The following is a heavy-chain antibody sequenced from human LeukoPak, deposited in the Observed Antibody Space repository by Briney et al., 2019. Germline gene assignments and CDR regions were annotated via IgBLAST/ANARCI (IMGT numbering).Heavy chain of an antibody. D-gene: IGHD1-26*01. CDR2: MSPNTNNK. J-gene: IGHJ4*02. CDR3: ARDKIVGATFLDY. CDR1: GFTFSSYY. V-gene: IGHV3-21*01. Sequence: GGSLRLSCIASGFTFSSYYMNWVRQAPGKGLEWVSSMSPNTNNKNYADSVKSRFTISRDNAKNSLYLQMNSLRAEDTAVYYCARDKIVGATFLDYWGQGTLVTVSS.